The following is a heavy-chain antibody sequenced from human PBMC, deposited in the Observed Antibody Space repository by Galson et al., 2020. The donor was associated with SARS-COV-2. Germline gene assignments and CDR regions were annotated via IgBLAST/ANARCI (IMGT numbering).Heavy chain of an antibody. CDR2: IYTSGST. CDR1: GGSISSGSYY. Sequence: SETLSLTCSVSGGSISSGSYYWSWIRQPAGQGLEWIGRIYTSGSTNYNPSPKSRVSISVDTSKNQFPLKVSSVTGADTAVYYCATYSSTWDAFQYWGQGTLVTVSS. CDR3: ATYSSTWDAFQY. V-gene: IGHV4-61*02. D-gene: IGHD6-13*01. J-gene: IGHJ4*02.